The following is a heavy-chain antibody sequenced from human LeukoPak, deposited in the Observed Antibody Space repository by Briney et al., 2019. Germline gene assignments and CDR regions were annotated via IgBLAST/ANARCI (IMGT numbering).Heavy chain of an antibody. D-gene: IGHD6-19*01. J-gene: IGHJ4*02. CDR3: ARATIAVAGTGGY. Sequence: ASVKVSCKASGYTFTGYYMHWVRQAPRQGLEWMGWINPNSGGTNYAQKFQGRVTMTRDTSISTAYMELSRLRSDDTAVYYCARATIAVAGTGGYWGQGTLVTVSS. CDR2: INPNSGGT. V-gene: IGHV1-2*02. CDR1: GYTFTGYY.